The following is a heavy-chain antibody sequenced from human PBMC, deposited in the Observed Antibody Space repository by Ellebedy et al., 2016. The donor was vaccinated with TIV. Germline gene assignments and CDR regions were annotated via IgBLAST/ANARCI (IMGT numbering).Heavy chain of an antibody. CDR2: INAGNGNT. CDR1: GYTFTSYA. V-gene: IGHV1-3*01. J-gene: IGHJ4*02. CDR3: ATGSSSRTGFDY. Sequence: ASVKVSCKASGYTFTSYAMHWVRQAPGQRLEWMGWINAGNGNTKYSQKFQGRVTMTRDTSTSTVYMELSSLRSEDTAVYYCATGSSSRTGFDYWGQGTLVTVSS. D-gene: IGHD6-13*01.